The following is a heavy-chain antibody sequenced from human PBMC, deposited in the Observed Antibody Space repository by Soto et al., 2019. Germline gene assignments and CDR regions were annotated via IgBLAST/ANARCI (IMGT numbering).Heavy chain of an antibody. CDR2: IWYDGSKT. CDR1: GFTFSSFG. J-gene: IGHJ6*02. Sequence: QEKLVESGGGVVQPGRSLRLSCAASGFTFSSFGMHWVRQAPGKGLEWVAVIWYDGSKTDYADSVKGRFTISRDNSKNTLLLKMNNLRAEETSLYYWAREPVGDYDLGQNYDYYGMDVWGQGTTVTVSS. D-gene: IGHD4-17*01. V-gene: IGHV3-33*01. CDR3: AREPVGDYDLGQNYDYYGMDV.